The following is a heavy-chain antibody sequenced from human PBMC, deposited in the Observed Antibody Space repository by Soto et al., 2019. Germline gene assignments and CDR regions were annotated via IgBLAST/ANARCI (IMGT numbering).Heavy chain of an antibody. J-gene: IGHJ6*02. V-gene: IGHV1-69*04. CDR2: IIPILGIA. CDR3: AREGSRDGYQYYYYYYGMDV. D-gene: IGHD3-10*01. CDR1: GGTFSSYT. Sequence: GASVKVSCKASGGTFSSYTISWVRQAPGQGLEWMGRIIPILGIANYAQKFQGRVTITADKSTSTAYMELSSLRSEDTAVYYCAREGSRDGYQYYYYYYGMDVWGQGTTVTVS.